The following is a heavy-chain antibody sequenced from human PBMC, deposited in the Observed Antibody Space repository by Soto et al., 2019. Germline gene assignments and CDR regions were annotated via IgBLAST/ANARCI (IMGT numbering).Heavy chain of an antibody. CDR2: INVSDGST. Sequence: GASVKVSCKASGYPFTSYYLHWVRQAPGQGPEWMGRINVSDGSTRYAQNFQGRVTMTRDTSTTTVHMELSPLRSDDTAVYYCAREAAVAGTAFDHWGQGTLVTVSS. CDR3: AREAAVAGTAFDH. CDR1: GYPFTSYY. V-gene: IGHV1-46*01. D-gene: IGHD6-19*01. J-gene: IGHJ5*02.